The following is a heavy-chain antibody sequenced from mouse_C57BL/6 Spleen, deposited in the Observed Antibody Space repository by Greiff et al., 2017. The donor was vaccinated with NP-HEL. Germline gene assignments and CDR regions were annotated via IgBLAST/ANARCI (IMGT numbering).Heavy chain of an antibody. CDR2: IYPGDGDT. CDR3: AREYYSNYHWYFDV. J-gene: IGHJ1*03. Sequence: VQLQQSGPELVKPGASVKISCKASGYAFTSSWMNWVKQRPGKGLEWIGRIYPGDGDTNYNGKFKGKATLTADKSSSTAYMQLSSLTYEDSAVYFCAREYYSNYHWYFDVWGTGTTVTVSS. V-gene: IGHV1-82*01. CDR1: GYAFTSSW. D-gene: IGHD2-5*01.